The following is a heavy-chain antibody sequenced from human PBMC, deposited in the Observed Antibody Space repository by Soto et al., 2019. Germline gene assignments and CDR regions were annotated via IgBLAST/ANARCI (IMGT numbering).Heavy chain of an antibody. CDR1: GFTFDDYA. J-gene: IGHJ6*02. Sequence: GGSLRLSCAASGFTFDDYAMHWVRQAPGKGLEWVSGISWKSGGIGYADSVKGRSTISRDNAKNSLYLQMNSLRAEDTALYYCAKDMVRGSYYYYGMDVWGQGTTVTVSS. D-gene: IGHD3-10*01. CDR2: ISWKSGGI. V-gene: IGHV3-9*01. CDR3: AKDMVRGSYYYYGMDV.